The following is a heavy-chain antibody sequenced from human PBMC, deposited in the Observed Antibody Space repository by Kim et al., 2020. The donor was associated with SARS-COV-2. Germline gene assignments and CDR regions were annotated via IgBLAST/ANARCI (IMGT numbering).Heavy chain of an antibody. D-gene: IGHD6-19*01. CDR3: GRVVWSSGWYYYGMDV. J-gene: IGHJ6*02. V-gene: IGHV3-11*05. Sequence: FVKGRFTISRDNAKNSLYLQMNSLRAEDTAVYYCGRVVWSSGWYYYGMDVWGQGTTVTVSS.